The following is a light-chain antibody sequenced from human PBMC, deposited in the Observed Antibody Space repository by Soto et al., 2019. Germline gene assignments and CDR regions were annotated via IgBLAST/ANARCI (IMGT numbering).Light chain of an antibody. CDR2: EVS. J-gene: IGLJ3*02. Sequence: QSALTQPPSVSGSPGESVTISCTRTSSDVGSYNRVSWYQQPPGAAPKLMIYEVSNRPSGVPERFSGSKSGNTASLTISGLQAEDEADYYCNSYTSSRTWVFGGGTKLTV. CDR3: NSYTSSRTWV. V-gene: IGLV2-18*02. CDR1: SSDVGSYNR.